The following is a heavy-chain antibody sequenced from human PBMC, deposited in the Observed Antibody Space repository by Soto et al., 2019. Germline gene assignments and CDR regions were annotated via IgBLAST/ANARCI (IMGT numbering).Heavy chain of an antibody. J-gene: IGHJ6*02. D-gene: IGHD3-10*01. Sequence: TCASYYSSSVSKLPGKGLESMGRIDPSDSYTTYNPSFQGHVTISADKSIRTAYLQWSSLEASDSAMYYCARGDPAIVRNGLDVCGQAPPVSVS. CDR1: TCASYY. CDR2: IDPSDSYT. V-gene: IGHV5-10-1*01. CDR3: ARGDPAIVRNGLDV.